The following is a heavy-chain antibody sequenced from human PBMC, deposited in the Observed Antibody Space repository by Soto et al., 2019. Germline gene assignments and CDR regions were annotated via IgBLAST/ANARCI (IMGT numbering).Heavy chain of an antibody. V-gene: IGHV4-34*01. D-gene: IGHD3-10*01. CDR1: RGSLRNYY. J-gene: IGHJ5*02. CDR3: TREARFPRSWLDP. Sequence: SETLSLTCGVDRGSLRNYYWIWARQPPGKGLEWIGEFNHSGEATYNPSLQSRITISLDTSNNLFSLKMSSVTGADTAISFCTREARFPRSWLDPWGQGTRVSVAS. CDR2: FNHSGEA.